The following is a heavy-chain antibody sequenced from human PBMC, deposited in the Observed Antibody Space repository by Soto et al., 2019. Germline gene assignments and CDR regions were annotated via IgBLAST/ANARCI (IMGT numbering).Heavy chain of an antibody. CDR1: GYTFTSYD. Sequence: ASVKVSCKASGYTFTSYDINWVRQATGQGLEWMGWMNPNSGNTGYAQKFQGRVTMTRNTSISTAYMELSGLRSEDTSVYYCARDGTYASGWYNKTTYTLDVWGQGTTVTVSS. J-gene: IGHJ6*02. CDR3: ARDGTYASGWYNKTTYTLDV. D-gene: IGHD6-19*01. CDR2: MNPNSGNT. V-gene: IGHV1-8*01.